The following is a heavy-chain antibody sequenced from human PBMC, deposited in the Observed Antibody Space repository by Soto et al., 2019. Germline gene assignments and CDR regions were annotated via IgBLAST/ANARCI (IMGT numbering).Heavy chain of an antibody. J-gene: IGHJ4*02. CDR3: AQSGDGSSCYPGVFGY. D-gene: IGHD3-22*01. CDR1: GFSLSTSGVG. Sequence: QITLKESGPTLVKPTQTLTLTCTFSGFSLSTSGVGVGWIRQPPGKALEWLALIYWDDDKRYSPSLKSRLTSTKDPSKNQVVLKKTHMDPVDTATYYWAQSGDGSSCYPGVFGYWGQGTLVTVSS. V-gene: IGHV2-5*02. CDR2: IYWDDDK.